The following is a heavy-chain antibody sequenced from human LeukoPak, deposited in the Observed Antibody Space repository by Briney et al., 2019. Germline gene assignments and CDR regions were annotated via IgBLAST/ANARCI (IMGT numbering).Heavy chain of an antibody. V-gene: IGHV3-48*03. J-gene: IGHJ5*02. CDR3: ASLSSGWFRDWFDP. CDR2: ISSSGSTI. Sequence: GGSLRLSCAASGFTFSSYEMNWVRQAPGKGLEWVSYISSSGSTIYYADSVKGRFTISRDNAKNSLYLQMNSLRAEDTAVYYCASLSSGWFRDWFDPWDQGTLVTVSS. CDR1: GFTFSSYE. D-gene: IGHD6-19*01.